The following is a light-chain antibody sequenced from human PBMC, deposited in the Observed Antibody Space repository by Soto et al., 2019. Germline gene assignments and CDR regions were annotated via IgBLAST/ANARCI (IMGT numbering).Light chain of an antibody. V-gene: IGKV1-39*01. J-gene: IGKJ2*01. CDR1: QIINNY. CDR2: AAS. CDR3: QQTYLPPYT. Sequence: DIQMTQSPSSLSASVGDRVTITCRTSQIINNYLAWYQQKPGRAPNLVIYAASSLQSGVPSRFSGSGSGTDFTLTINSLQPEDYAIYSCQQTYLPPYTFGQGTKLEIK.